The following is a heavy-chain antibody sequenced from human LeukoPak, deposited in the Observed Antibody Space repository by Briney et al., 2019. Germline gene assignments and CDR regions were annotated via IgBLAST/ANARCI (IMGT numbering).Heavy chain of an antibody. J-gene: IGHJ4*02. CDR3: ARGGYSSGWYNY. Sequence: GASVKVSCKASGYTFTNYDINWVRQATGRGLEWMGWMNPDSGHTGYAQKFQGRVTMTRNTSISTAYMELNSLRFEDTAVYYCARGGYSSGWYNYWGQGTLVTVSS. D-gene: IGHD6-19*01. CDR2: MNPDSGHT. V-gene: IGHV1-8*01. CDR1: GYTFTNYD.